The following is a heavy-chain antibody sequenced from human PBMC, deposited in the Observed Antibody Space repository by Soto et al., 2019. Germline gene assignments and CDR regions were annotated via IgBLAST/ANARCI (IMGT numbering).Heavy chain of an antibody. CDR3: ARGESVVGDY. V-gene: IGHV1-3*01. J-gene: IGHJ4*02. CDR2: INAGNGNT. CDR1: GYTFTSYA. Sequence: VSVKVSWKASGYTFTSYAMHLVRQAPGQRLEWMGWINAGNGNTKCSQKFQDRVTITRDTSASTAYMELSSLRSEDTAVYYCARGESVVGDYWGQGTLVTVSS. D-gene: IGHD2-15*01.